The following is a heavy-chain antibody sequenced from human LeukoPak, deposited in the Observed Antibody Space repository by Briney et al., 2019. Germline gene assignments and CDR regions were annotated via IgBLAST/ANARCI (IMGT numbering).Heavy chain of an antibody. J-gene: IGHJ4*02. CDR2: VYHTGST. Sequence: SETLSLTCTVSGGSMRNYYWTRIRQTPGKGLEWIGYVYHTGSTSYNPSIKCRVTISLDTSKNQFSLRLSSVAAADTAVYYCARQVGGSRFPDWGQGTLVTVSS. D-gene: IGHD1-26*01. CDR3: ARQVGGSRFPD. CDR1: GGSMRNYY. V-gene: IGHV4-59*08.